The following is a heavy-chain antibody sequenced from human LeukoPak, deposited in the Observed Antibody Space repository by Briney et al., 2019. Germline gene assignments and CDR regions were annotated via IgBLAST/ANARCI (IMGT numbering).Heavy chain of an antibody. V-gene: IGHV3-21*01. CDR1: GFTFSSYS. CDR3: ARDGIMTSSGWDFDY. CDR2: ISTSSSYI. D-gene: IGHD6-19*01. J-gene: IGHJ4*02. Sequence: PGGSLRLSCAASGFTFSSYSMNWVRQAPGKGLEWGSSISTSSSYIYYADSVKGRFTISIDNARNSLFLQMTSLRAEDTALYYCARDGIMTSSGWDFDYRGQGTLVTVSS.